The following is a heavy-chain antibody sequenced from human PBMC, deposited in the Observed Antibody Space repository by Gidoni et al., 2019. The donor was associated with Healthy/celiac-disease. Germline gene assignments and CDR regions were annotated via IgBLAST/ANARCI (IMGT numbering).Heavy chain of an antibody. D-gene: IGHD4-4*01. CDR2: ISYDGSNK. J-gene: IGHJ2*01. Sequence: ISYDGSNKYYADSVKGRFTISRDNSKNTLYLQMNSLRAEDTAVYYCARPVTTSSRWYFDLWGRGTLVTVSS. CDR3: ARPVTTSSRWYFDL. V-gene: IGHV3-30-3*01.